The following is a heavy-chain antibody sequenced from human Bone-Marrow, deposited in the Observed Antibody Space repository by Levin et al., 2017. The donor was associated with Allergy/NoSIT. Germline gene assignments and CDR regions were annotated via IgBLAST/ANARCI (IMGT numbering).Heavy chain of an antibody. J-gene: IGHJ6*04. CDR3: ARGPSHYDFWSGSMDV. CDR2: ISSNGGST. V-gene: IGHV3-64*02. D-gene: IGHD3-3*01. CDR1: GFTFSSHA. Sequence: GESLKISCAASGFTFSSHAMHWVRQAPGKGLEYVSAISSNGGSTYYADSVKGRFTISRDNSKNTLYLQMGSLRAEDMAVYYWARGPSHYDFWSGSMDVWGKGTTVTVSS.